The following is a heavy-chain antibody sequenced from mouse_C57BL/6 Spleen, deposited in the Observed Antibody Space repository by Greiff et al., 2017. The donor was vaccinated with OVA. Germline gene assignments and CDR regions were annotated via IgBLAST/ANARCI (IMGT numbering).Heavy chain of an antibody. CDR1: GYAFTNYL. V-gene: IGHV1-54*01. J-gene: IGHJ4*01. D-gene: IGHD3-3*01. Sequence: QVQLQQSGAELVRPGTSVKVSCKASGYAFTNYLIEWVKQRPGQGLEWIGVINPGSGGTNYNEKFKGKATLTADKSSSTAYMQLSSLTSEDSAVYFCARSSGTRAMDYWGQGTSVTVSS. CDR3: ARSSGTRAMDY. CDR2: INPGSGGT.